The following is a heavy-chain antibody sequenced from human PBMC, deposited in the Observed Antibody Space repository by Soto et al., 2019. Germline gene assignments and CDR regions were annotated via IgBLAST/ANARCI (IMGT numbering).Heavy chain of an antibody. CDR1: GFPFSIQA. D-gene: IGHD2-8*02. CDR3: ATGFLGLCTGVYCPLDS. Sequence: GGSLRLSCAASGFPFSIQAMHWVRQSPGRGLEWVAVIWYHGVDKYYADSVKGRFTISRDNSKNTVYLQMNSLRGEDTAVYYCATGFLGLCTGVYCPLDSWGQGSLFTL. V-gene: IGHV3-33*01. CDR2: IWYHGVDK. J-gene: IGHJ4*02.